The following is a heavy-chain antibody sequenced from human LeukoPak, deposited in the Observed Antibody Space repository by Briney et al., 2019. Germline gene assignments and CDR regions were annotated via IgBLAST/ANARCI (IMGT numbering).Heavy chain of an antibody. CDR1: GGSFSNYY. CDR3: ARRWNYGRNYYIDV. Sequence: SETLSLTCAVYGGSFSNYYWNWIRQPPGKGLEWLGEINDNGRANYNPSLMSRVTVSVDTSKSQFSLRLTSVTATDTAVYYCARRWNYGRNYYIDVWGKGATVSVSS. J-gene: IGHJ6*03. V-gene: IGHV4-34*01. D-gene: IGHD1-7*01. CDR2: INDNGRA.